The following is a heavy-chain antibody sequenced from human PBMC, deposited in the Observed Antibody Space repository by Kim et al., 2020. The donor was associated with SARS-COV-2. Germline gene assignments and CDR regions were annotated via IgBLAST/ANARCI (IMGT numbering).Heavy chain of an antibody. V-gene: IGHV4-59*13. Sequence: SETLSLTCTVSGGSISSYYWSWIRQPPGKGLEWIGYIYYSGSTNYNPSLKSRVTISVDTSKNQFSLKLSSVTAADTAVYYCAREGYDGPSSYNWFDPWGQGTLVTVSS. CDR3: AREGYDGPSSYNWFDP. D-gene: IGHD5-12*01. CDR2: IYYSGST. CDR1: GGSISSYY. J-gene: IGHJ5*02.